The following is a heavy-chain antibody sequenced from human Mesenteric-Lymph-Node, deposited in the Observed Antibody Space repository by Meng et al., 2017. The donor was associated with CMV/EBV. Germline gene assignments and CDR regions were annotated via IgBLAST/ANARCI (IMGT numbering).Heavy chain of an antibody. V-gene: IGHV3-21*01. CDR2: ISSDSKST. CDR1: GFTFSSYS. CDR3: ARSRGVQILDS. D-gene: IGHD3-10*01. J-gene: IGHJ4*02. Sequence: GESLKISCAASGFTFSSYSMNWVRQAPGKGLEWISSISSDSKSTYYADSVKGRFTISRDNAQNSLYLQMDSLRAEDTALYYCARSRGVQILDSWGQGTLVTVSS.